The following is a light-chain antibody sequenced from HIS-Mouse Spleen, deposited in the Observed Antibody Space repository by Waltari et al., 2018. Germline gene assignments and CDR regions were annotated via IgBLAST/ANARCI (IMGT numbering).Light chain of an antibody. V-gene: IGLV3-21*03. CDR2: DDS. Sequence: SYVLTQPPSVSVAPGKTARITCGGTNTGSKRVHWYQQKPGQAPVLVVYDDSDRPSGIPERFSGSNSGNTATLTISRVEAGDEADYYCQVWDSSSDHVVFGGGTKLTVL. CDR3: QVWDSSSDHVV. CDR1: NTGSKR. J-gene: IGLJ2*01.